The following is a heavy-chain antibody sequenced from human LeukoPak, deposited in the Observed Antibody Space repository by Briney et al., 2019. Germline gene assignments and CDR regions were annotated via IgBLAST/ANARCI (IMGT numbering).Heavy chain of an antibody. V-gene: IGHV1-18*01. D-gene: IGHD6-6*01. CDR3: ARVSSIAARNKDFDY. CDR1: GYTFTSYG. J-gene: IGHJ4*02. CDR2: ISAYNGNT. Sequence: ASVKVSCKASGYTFTSYGISWVRQAPGQGLEWMGWISAYNGNTNYAQKLQGRVTMTTDTSTSTAYMELRSLRSDDTAVYYCARVSSIAARNKDFDYWGQGTLVTVSS.